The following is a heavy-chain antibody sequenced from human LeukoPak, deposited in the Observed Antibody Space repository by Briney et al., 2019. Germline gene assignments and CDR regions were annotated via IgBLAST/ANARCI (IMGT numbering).Heavy chain of an antibody. CDR1: GGSFSGYY. CDR3: ARGYYDSSGYPPWYFDY. Sequence: SETLSLTCAVYGGSFSGYYWSWIRQPPGKGLEWIGEINHSGNTNYNPSLKSRVTISVDTSKNQFSLKLSSVTAADTAVYYCARGYYDSSGYPPWYFDYWGQGTLVTVSS. V-gene: IGHV4-34*01. D-gene: IGHD3-22*01. J-gene: IGHJ4*02. CDR2: INHSGNT.